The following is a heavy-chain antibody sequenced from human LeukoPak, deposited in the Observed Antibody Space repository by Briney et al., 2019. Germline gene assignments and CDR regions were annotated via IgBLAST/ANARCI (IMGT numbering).Heavy chain of an antibody. CDR1: GSTFSDYY. D-gene: IGHD3-10*01. J-gene: IGHJ5*02. CDR2: ISSSSSYT. V-gene: IGHV3-11*06. Sequence: GGSLRLSCAASGSTFSDYYMSWIRQAPGKGLEWVSYISSSSSYTNYADSVKGRFTISRDNAKNSLSLQMNSLRAEDTAVYYCARPRGSGSYYDNWFDPWGQGTLVTVSS. CDR3: ARPRGSGSYYDNWFDP.